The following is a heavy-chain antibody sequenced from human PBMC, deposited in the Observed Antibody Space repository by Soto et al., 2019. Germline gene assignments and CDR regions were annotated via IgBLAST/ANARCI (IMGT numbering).Heavy chain of an antibody. CDR1: GFPVNNYY. V-gene: IGHV3-7*03. D-gene: IGHD6-19*01. Sequence: PGGSLRLSCTASGFPVNNYYMTWVRQASGKGLEWVASIKEDGNEKYYADSVKGRFTISRDNAKNSLSLQMNSLGAEDTAVYFCTRGAGGWNYYYATDAWGPGATVTVSS. J-gene: IGHJ6*02. CDR2: IKEDGNEK. CDR3: TRGAGGWNYYYATDA.